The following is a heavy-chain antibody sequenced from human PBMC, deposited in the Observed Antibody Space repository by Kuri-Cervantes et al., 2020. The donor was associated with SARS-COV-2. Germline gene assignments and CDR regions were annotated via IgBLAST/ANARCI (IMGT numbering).Heavy chain of an antibody. CDR2: IYYSGST. CDR3: ARRNYYYDSSGYYLAFDI. D-gene: IGHD3-22*01. J-gene: IGHJ3*02. V-gene: IGHV4-59*08. Sequence: SETLSLTCTASGCTISSYYWSWIRQPPGKGLEWIGYIYYSGSTNYNPSLKSRVTISVDTSKNQFSLKLSSVTAADTAVYYCARRNYYYDSSGYYLAFDIWGQGTTVTVSS. CDR1: GCTISSYY.